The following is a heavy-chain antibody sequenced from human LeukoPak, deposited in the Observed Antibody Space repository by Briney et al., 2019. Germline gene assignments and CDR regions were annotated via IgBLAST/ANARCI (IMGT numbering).Heavy chain of an antibody. CDR3: AKVEGGDYYFDY. D-gene: IGHD4-17*01. V-gene: IGHV3-48*03. CDR2: ISSSGSTI. Sequence: GGSLRLSCAASGFTFSSYEMNWVRQAPGKGLEWVSYISSSGSTIYYADSVKGRFTISRDNAKNSLYLQMNSLRAVDTAVYYCAKVEGGDYYFDYWGEGTLVTVPS. J-gene: IGHJ4*02. CDR1: GFTFSSYE.